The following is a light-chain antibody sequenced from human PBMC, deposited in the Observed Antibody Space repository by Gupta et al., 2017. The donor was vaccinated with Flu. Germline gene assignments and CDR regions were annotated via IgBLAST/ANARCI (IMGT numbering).Light chain of an antibody. J-gene: IGKJ1*01. CDR2: GAS. V-gene: IGKV3-15*01. Sequence: ATLSVSPGERATFSYRASQSISNNLAWYQQKPGQAPRILIYGASTRATGIPARLSGSGSGTEFTLTISSLQSEDFAVYYCQQYNNWPPRTFGQGTKVEIK. CDR1: QSISNN. CDR3: QQYNNWPPRT.